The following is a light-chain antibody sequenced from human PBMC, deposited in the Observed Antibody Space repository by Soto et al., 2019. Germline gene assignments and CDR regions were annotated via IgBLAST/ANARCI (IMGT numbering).Light chain of an antibody. Sequence: QSVLTQPPSVSGAPGQRVTISCTGSSTNIGAGYGVHWYQQRPGTAPKLLIVGNTIRPSGVPDRFSGSKSGNTASLTISGLQAEDEADYYCCSYAGSRGLVFGGGTKVTVL. CDR1: STNIGAGYG. CDR2: GNT. V-gene: IGLV1-40*01. J-gene: IGLJ2*01. CDR3: CSYAGSRGLV.